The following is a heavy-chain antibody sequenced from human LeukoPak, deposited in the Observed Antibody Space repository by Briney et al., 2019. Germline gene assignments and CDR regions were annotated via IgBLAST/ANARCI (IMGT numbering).Heavy chain of an antibody. V-gene: IGHV1-2*02. CDR3: AINPDSSGGGSDWYFDL. D-gene: IGHD3-22*01. Sequence: ASVKVSCKASGYTFTGYYMHWVRQAPGQGLEWMGWINPNSGGTNYAQKFQGRVTMTKDTSINTAYMELSRLRSDDTAVYYCAINPDSSGGGSDWYFDLWGRGTLVTVSS. CDR1: GYTFTGYY. J-gene: IGHJ2*01. CDR2: INPNSGGT.